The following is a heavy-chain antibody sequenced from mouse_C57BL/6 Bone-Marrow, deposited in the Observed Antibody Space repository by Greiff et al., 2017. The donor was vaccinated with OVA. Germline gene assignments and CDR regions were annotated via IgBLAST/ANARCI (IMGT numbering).Heavy chain of an antibody. J-gene: IGHJ2*01. D-gene: IGHD2-3*01. Sequence: EVQLQESGGGLVKPGGSLKLSCAASGFTFSSYAMSWVRQTPEKRLEWVATISDGGSYTYYPDNVKGRFTISRDNAKNNLYLQMSHLKSEDTAMYYCARDCDGYYEDWGQGTTLTVSS. CDR1: GFTFSSYA. CDR2: ISDGGSYT. CDR3: ARDCDGYYED. V-gene: IGHV5-4*01.